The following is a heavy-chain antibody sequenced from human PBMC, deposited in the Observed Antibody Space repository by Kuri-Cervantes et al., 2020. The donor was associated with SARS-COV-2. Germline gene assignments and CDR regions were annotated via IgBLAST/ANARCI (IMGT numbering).Heavy chain of an antibody. CDR1: GFTFSSYA. CDR3: AKDMAYSGYDYHLDY. D-gene: IGHD5-12*01. V-gene: IGHV3-30-3*01. Sequence: GESLKISCAASGFTFSSYAMHWVRQAPGKGLEWVAVISYDGSNKYYADSVKGRFTISRDNSKNSLYLQMNSLRTEDTALYYCAKDMAYSGYDYHLDYWGQGTLVTVSS. CDR2: ISYDGSNK. J-gene: IGHJ4*02.